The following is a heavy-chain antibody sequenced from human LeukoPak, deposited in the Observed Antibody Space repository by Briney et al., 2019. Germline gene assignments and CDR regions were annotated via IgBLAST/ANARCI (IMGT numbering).Heavy chain of an antibody. CDR3: AMIQGFLEWWDAFDI. V-gene: IGHV3-30*02. CDR2: IRYDGSNK. D-gene: IGHD3-3*01. J-gene: IGHJ3*02. CDR1: GFTFSSYG. Sequence: GGSLRLSCAASGFTFSSYGMHWVRQAPGKGLEWVAFIRYDGSNKYYADSVKGRFTISRDNSKNTLYLQMNSLRAEDTAVYYCAMIQGFLEWWDAFDIWGQGTMVTVSS.